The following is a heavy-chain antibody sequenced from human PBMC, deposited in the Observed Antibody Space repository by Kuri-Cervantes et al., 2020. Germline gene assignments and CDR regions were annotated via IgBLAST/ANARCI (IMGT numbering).Heavy chain of an antibody. Sequence: ASVKVSCKGSGYSFTSYYMHWVRQAPGQGLEWMGIINPSGGSTSYAQKFQGRVTMTTDTSTSTAYMELRSLRSDDTAVYYCARDHRFLEWLLYYGMDVWGQGTTVTVSS. V-gene: IGHV1-46*01. CDR3: ARDHRFLEWLLYYGMDV. CDR1: GYSFTSYY. CDR2: INPSGGST. D-gene: IGHD3-3*01. J-gene: IGHJ6*02.